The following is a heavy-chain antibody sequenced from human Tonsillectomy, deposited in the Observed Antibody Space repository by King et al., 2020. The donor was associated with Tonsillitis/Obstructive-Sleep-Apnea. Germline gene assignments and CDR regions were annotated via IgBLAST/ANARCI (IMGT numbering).Heavy chain of an antibody. Sequence: VQLVESGAEVKKPGASVTVSCTASGYTFTFYYMHWVRQAPGQGLEWMGIINPSGGSTNYAQKFQGRVTMTRDTSTSTVYMELSSLRSEDTAVYYCARSLNYYDSSGYSRFDYWGQGTLVTVSS. CDR3: ARSLNYYDSSGYSRFDY. CDR1: GYTFTFYY. J-gene: IGHJ4*02. V-gene: IGHV1-46*01. D-gene: IGHD3-22*01. CDR2: INPSGGST.